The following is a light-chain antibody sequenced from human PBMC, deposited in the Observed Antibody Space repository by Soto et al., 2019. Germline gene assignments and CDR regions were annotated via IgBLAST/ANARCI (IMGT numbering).Light chain of an antibody. CDR1: QSSGSNF. CDR3: QKYGYSPIT. CDR2: AAS. J-gene: IGKJ5*01. Sequence: ELVFTQSPGSLSLSPVERATLSCNTSQSSGSNFVAWYQHKPGQAPRLLIYAASSRATGSPDRFSGGGSGTDFTLTISRLEPEDFAVYYCQKYGYSPITCGKGKRREIK. V-gene: IGKV3-20*01.